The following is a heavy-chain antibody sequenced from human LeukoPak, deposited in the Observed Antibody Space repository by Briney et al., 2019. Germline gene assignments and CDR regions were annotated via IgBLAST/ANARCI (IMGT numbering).Heavy chain of an antibody. Sequence: SETLSLTCAVYGGSFSGYYWSWIRQPPGKGLEWIGEINHSGSTNYNPSLKSRVTISVDTSKNQFSLKLSSVTAADTAVYYCAIGGGHDSSSWPFDYWGQGTLVTVSS. CDR3: AIGGGHDSSSWPFDY. D-gene: IGHD6-13*01. CDR1: GGSFSGYY. J-gene: IGHJ4*02. V-gene: IGHV4-34*01. CDR2: INHSGST.